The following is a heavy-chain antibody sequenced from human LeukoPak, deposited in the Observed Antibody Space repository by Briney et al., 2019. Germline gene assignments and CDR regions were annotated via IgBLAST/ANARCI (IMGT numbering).Heavy chain of an antibody. J-gene: IGHJ4*02. D-gene: IGHD6-13*01. V-gene: IGHV3-23*01. CDR2: IGLSSDTT. Sequence: GGSLRLSCAASGFTFNDFAMSWVRQAPGEGLEWVSEIGLSSDTTYYADSVRGRFTVSRDDPKSTVYLQMNSLRAEDTAVYYCAKGVSGIAAAGLGDYWGQGTLVTVSS. CDR3: AKGVSGIAAAGLGDY. CDR1: GFTFNDFA.